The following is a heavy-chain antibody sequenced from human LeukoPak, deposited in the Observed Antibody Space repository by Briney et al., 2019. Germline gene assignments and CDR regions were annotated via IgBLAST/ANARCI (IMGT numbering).Heavy chain of an antibody. J-gene: IGHJ4*02. CDR3: ASSQGDIVVVVAATFVFDY. CDR2: IYYSGST. Sequence: SETLSLTCTVSGGSISSSSYYWGWIRQPPGKGLGWIGSIYYSGSTYYNPSLKSRVTISVDTSKNQFSLKLSSVTAADTAVYYCASSQGDIVVVVAATFVFDYWGQGTLVTVSS. CDR1: GGSISSSSYY. D-gene: IGHD2-15*01. V-gene: IGHV4-39*01.